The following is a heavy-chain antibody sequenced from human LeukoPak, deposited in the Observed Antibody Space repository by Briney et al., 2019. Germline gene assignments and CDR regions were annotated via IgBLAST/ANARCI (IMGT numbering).Heavy chain of an antibody. CDR3: ARGPTIAVAGPYFDY. Sequence: PSETLSLTCTVSGYSISSGYYWGWIRQPPGKGLEWIGSIYHSGSTYYNPSLKSRVTISVDTSKNQFSLKLSSVTAADTAVYYCARGPTIAVAGPYFDYWGQGTLVTVSS. D-gene: IGHD6-19*01. CDR1: GYSISSGYY. V-gene: IGHV4-38-2*02. J-gene: IGHJ4*02. CDR2: IYHSGST.